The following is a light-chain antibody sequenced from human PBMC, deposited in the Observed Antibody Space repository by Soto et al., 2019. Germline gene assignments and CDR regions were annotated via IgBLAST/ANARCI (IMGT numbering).Light chain of an antibody. V-gene: IGKV1-5*03. CDR3: QQYNSYPLT. Sequence: DIQMTQSPSTLSASVGDRVTITCRASQSISSWLAWYQQKPGKAPKLLIYKASSLESGVPSRFSGSGSGTEFTLTISSLQPDDFATYYCQQYNSYPLTFCGGTKVESK. CDR2: KAS. J-gene: IGKJ4*01. CDR1: QSISSW.